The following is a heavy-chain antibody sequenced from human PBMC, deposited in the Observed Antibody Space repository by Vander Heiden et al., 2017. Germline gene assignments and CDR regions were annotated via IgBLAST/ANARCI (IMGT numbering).Heavy chain of an antibody. CDR1: GFTFSSYG. J-gene: IGHJ4*02. D-gene: IGHD2-21*02. CDR3: AKERPYCGGDCYPDY. CDR2: ISYDGSNK. V-gene: IGHV3-30*18. Sequence: QVHLVESGGCVVQPGTSLRLSWAASGFTFSSYGMHWVRQAPGKGLEWVAVISYDGSNKYYADSVKGRFTISRDNSKNTLYLQMNSLRAEDTAVYYCAKERPYCGGDCYPDYWGQGTLVTVSS.